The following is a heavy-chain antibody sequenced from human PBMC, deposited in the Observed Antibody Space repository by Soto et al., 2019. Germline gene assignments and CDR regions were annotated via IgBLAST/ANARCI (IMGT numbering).Heavy chain of an antibody. CDR2: LFYSGNT. CDR3: ARAGSGYSFDY. CDR1: GVSVSSYF. V-gene: IGHV4-59*02. Sequence: SETLSLTCTVSGVSVSSYFWSWFRQPPGKGLEWIGYLFYSGNTNYNSSLKTRVTISPDTSANQFSLRLSSVTAADTAVYYCARAGSGYSFDYWGQGTMVT. D-gene: IGHD5-18*01. J-gene: IGHJ4*02.